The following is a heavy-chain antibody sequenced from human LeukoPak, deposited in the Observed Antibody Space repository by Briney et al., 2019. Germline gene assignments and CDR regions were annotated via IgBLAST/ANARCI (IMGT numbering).Heavy chain of an antibody. Sequence: ASVKVSCTASGGTFSSYAISWVRQAPGQGLEWMGGIIPIFSTANYAQTFQGRVTITADESTNTAYMELSSLRSEDTAVYYCAREVPDYDILTGYYGYHYMDVWGKGTTVTISS. J-gene: IGHJ6*03. CDR1: GGTFSSYA. CDR2: IIPIFSTA. CDR3: AREVPDYDILTGYYGYHYMDV. D-gene: IGHD3-9*01. V-gene: IGHV1-69*13.